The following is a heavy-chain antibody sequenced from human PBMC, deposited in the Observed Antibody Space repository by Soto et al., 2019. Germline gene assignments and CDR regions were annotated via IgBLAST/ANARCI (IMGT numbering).Heavy chain of an antibody. CDR2: IYYSGST. CDR1: WGSSVDGGYR. V-gene: IGHV4-30-4*08. Sequence: TPCLPRTVAWGSSVDGGYRRSFNRQPPGKGLEGIGYIYYSGSTYYNPSLKSRVTISVDTSKNQFSLKLSSVTAADTAVYYCARQPSYYDILTGNDYYYGMDVWGQGTTVTVSS. J-gene: IGHJ6*02. CDR3: ARQPSYYDILTGNDYYYGMDV. D-gene: IGHD3-9*01.